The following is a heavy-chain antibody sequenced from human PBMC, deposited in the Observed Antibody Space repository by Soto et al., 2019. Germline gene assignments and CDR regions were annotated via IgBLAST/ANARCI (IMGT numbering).Heavy chain of an antibody. J-gene: IGHJ4*02. V-gene: IGHV3-30-3*01. CDR1: GFTFSSYA. CDR2: ISYDGSNK. Sequence: QVQLVESGGGVVQPGRSLRLSCAASGFTFSSYAMHWVRQAPGKGLEWVAVISYDGSNKYYADSVKGRFTISRDNSKNTLYLQMNSLRAEDTAVYYCAREGDRDFRSGYQGSFFDYWGQGTLVTVSS. D-gene: IGHD3-3*01. CDR3: AREGDRDFRSGYQGSFFDY.